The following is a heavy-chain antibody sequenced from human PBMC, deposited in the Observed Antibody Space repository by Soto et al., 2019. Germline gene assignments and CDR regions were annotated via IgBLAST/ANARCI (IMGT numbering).Heavy chain of an antibody. CDR1: KDHLNNYW. J-gene: IGHJ4*02. Sequence: GESLKISCKLSKDHLNNYWIAWVRQVPGKGLEWMGRIDPSDSQTIYSPSFQGHVTISADKSSSTAYLQWGSLTASDTAMFYCATSRKHLDTDYFDHWGQGTKVTVSS. CDR2: IDPSDSQT. V-gene: IGHV5-10-1*01. D-gene: IGHD1-1*01. CDR3: ATSRKHLDTDYFDH.